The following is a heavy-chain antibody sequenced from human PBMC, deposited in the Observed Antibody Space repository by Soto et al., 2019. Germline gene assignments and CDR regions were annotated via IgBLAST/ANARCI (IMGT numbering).Heavy chain of an antibody. CDR2: IIPIFGPA. CDR3: ARAAKRYFDY. J-gene: IGHJ4*02. Sequence: QVQLVQSGAEVKTPGSSVKVSCKASGGTFNTFAISWVRQAPGQGLEWMGGIIPIFGPANYAEKFQGRVTITADKSTSTAYLELTSLTSEDTAVYHCARAAKRYFDYWGQGTLVTVSS. V-gene: IGHV1-69*06. CDR1: GGTFNTFA.